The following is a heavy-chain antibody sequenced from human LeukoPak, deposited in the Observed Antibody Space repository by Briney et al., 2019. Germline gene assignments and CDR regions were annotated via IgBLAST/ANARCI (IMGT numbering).Heavy chain of an antibody. CDR3: ARGGGSSWYDY. D-gene: IGHD6-13*01. V-gene: IGHV3-30*04. J-gene: IGHJ4*02. CDR2: ISYDGSNK. CDR1: GFTFNSYA. Sequence: GGSLRLSCAASGFTFNSYAMHWARQAPGKGLEWVAVISYDGSNKYYADSVKGRFTISRDNSKNTLYLQMNSLRAEDTAVYYCARGGGSSWYDYWGQGTLVTVSS.